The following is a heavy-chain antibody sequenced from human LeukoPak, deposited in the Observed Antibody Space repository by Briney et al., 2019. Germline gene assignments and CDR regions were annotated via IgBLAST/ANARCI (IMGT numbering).Heavy chain of an antibody. V-gene: IGHV3-21*05. Sequence: GGSLRLSCAASGFTFSSYEMNWVRQAPGKGLEWVSYISSSSSYIYYADSVKGRFTISRGNAKNSLYLQMNSLRAEDTAVYYCARFSGSSPFDYWGQGTLVTVSS. J-gene: IGHJ4*02. D-gene: IGHD1-26*01. CDR3: ARFSGSSPFDY. CDR1: GFTFSSYE. CDR2: ISSSSSYI.